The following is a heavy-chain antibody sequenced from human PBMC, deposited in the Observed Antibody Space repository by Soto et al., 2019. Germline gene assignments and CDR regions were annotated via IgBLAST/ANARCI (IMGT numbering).Heavy chain of an antibody. CDR3: ARDSERGYGMDV. D-gene: IGHD1-26*01. J-gene: IGHJ6*02. CDR2: ISRSSRAR. CDR1: GFIFSNYN. Sequence: GGSLRLSCSASGFIFSNYNMDWVRQAPGKGLEWISYISRSSRARLYTDSVRGRFTISRDNAKNSLFLQMNSLRDEDTAVYYCARDSERGYGMDVWGQGTTVTVSS. V-gene: IGHV3-48*02.